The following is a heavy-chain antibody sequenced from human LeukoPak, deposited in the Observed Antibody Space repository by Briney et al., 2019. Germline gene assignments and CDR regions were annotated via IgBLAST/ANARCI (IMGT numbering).Heavy chain of an antibody. V-gene: IGHV3-30*04. D-gene: IGHD4-17*01. CDR1: GFNFDNFA. CDR2: ISYDGSNK. Sequence: PGKSLTLSCVVSGFNFDNFAMHWVRQPLGKGLQWVAVISYDGSNKYYADSVKGRFTISRDNSKNTLYLQMNSLRAEDTAVYYCATALDYDDSRDYWGQGTLVTVSS. CDR3: ATALDYDDSRDY. J-gene: IGHJ4*02.